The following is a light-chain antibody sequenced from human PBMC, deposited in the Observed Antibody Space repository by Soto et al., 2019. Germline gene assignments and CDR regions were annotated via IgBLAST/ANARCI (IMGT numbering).Light chain of an antibody. J-gene: IGKJ1*01. CDR2: AAA. CDR1: QSISSW. Sequence: DIQMTQSPSSVSASVGDRVTITCRASQSISSWLARYQQKPGKAPKLLIYAAATLASGVPARFSGIGSGTHFTLTISSLQPEDFGTYYCQRANSFPRTFGQGTKVDI. CDR3: QRANSFPRT. V-gene: IGKV1-12*01.